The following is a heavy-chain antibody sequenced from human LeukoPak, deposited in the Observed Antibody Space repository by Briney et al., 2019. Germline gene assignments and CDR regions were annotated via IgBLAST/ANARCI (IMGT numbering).Heavy chain of an antibody. CDR2: IKQDGSAK. CDR3: AKDRRGIVVVPAAIGY. V-gene: IGHV3-7*03. J-gene: IGHJ4*02. Sequence: GGSLRLSCAASGFTFSSYWMSWVRQAPGKGLEWVANIKQDGSAKYYVDSVKGRFTISRDNSKNTLYLQMNSLRAEDTAVYYCAKDRRGIVVVPAAIGYWGQGTLVTVSS. CDR1: GFTFSSYW. D-gene: IGHD2-2*02.